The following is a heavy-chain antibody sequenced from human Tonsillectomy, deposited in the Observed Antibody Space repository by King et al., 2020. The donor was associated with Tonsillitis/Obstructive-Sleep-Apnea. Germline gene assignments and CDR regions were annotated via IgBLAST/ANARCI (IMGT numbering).Heavy chain of an antibody. Sequence: EVQLVESGGGLVKPGGSLRLSCAASGFTFSNAWMSWVRQAPGKGLEWVGRIKSKTDGGTTDYAAPVKGRFTISRDDSKNTLYLQMNSLNTEDTAVYYCTTKTLSDFWSEIDYWGQGTLVTVSS. CDR1: GFTFSNAW. V-gene: IGHV3-15*01. J-gene: IGHJ4*02. CDR3: TTKTLSDFWSEIDY. D-gene: IGHD3-3*01. CDR2: IKSKTDGGTT.